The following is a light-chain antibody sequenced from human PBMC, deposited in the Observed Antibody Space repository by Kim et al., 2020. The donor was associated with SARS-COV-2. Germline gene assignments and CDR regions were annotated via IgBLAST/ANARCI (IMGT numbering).Light chain of an antibody. CDR1: QSIGTH. Sequence: DIQMTQSPSSLSASLGDRVTITCRASQSIGTHLNWFQQKPGKAPNLLIYTTASLQSGVPSRFSGSGSGTDFTLTISSLQPEDFATYFCQQSYSVPWTFGQGTKLEI. CDR2: TTA. J-gene: IGKJ1*01. V-gene: IGKV1-39*01. CDR3: QQSYSVPWT.